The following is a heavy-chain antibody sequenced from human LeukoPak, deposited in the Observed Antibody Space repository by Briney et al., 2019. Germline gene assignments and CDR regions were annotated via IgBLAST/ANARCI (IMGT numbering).Heavy chain of an antibody. Sequence: PGGSLRLSCAAFGFTFSSYWMSWVRQAPGKGLEWVANIKQDGSEKYYVDSVKGRFTISRDNAKNSLYLQMNSLRAEDTAVYYCARRQLSDYWGQGTLVTVSS. CDR2: IKQDGSEK. V-gene: IGHV3-7*01. CDR1: GFTFSSYW. J-gene: IGHJ4*02. CDR3: ARRQLSDY. D-gene: IGHD5-18*01.